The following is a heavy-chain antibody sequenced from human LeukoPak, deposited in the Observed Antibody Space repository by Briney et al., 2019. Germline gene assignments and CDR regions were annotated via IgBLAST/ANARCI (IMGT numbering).Heavy chain of an antibody. D-gene: IGHD5-24*01. CDR1: GYTFTSYG. CDR3: ARGLEESYYYYYYMDV. CDR2: ISAYNGNT. Sequence: ASVKVSCKASGYTFTSYGISWVRQAPGQGLEWMGWISAYNGNTNYAQKLQGRVTMTTDTSTSTAYMELSSLRSEDTAVYYCARGLEESYYYYYYMDVWGKGTTVTISS. J-gene: IGHJ6*03. V-gene: IGHV1-18*01.